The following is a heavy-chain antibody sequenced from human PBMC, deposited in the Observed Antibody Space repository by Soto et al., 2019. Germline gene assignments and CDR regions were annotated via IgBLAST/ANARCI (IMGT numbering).Heavy chain of an antibody. CDR2: ISRFSDRT. Sequence: PGGSLRLSCSASGFNFNSYTMNWVRQAPGKGLEWVSSISRFSDRTYYADSVKGRFTISRDNSKNTLYLQMNSLRAEDTAVYYCARGACSSTSCSFNWFDPWGQGTLVTVSS. V-gene: IGHV3-21*01. CDR3: ARGACSSTSCSFNWFDP. CDR1: GFNFNSYT. D-gene: IGHD2-2*01. J-gene: IGHJ5*02.